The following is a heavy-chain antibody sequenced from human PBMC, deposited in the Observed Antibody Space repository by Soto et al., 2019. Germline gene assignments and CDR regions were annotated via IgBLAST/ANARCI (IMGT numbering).Heavy chain of an antibody. Sequence: KPSETLSLTCTVSGGSISSYYWSWIRQPPGKGLEWIGYIYYSGSTNYNPSLKSRVTISVDTSKNQFSLKLSSVTAADTAVYYCARAIGIPNWFDPWGQGTLVTVSS. V-gene: IGHV4-59*01. CDR3: ARAIGIPNWFDP. D-gene: IGHD1-26*01. CDR1: GGSISSYY. CDR2: IYYSGST. J-gene: IGHJ5*02.